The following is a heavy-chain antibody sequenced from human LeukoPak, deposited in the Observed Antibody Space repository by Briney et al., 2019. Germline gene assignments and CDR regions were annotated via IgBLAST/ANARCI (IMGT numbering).Heavy chain of an antibody. V-gene: IGHV4-30-2*01. CDR1: GGSISSGGYS. D-gene: IGHD3-10*01. J-gene: IGHJ4*02. CDR3: ARVRANGIDY. CDR2: IYHSGST. Sequence: PSQTLSLTCAVSGGSISSGGYSWSWIRQPPGKGLEWIGYIYHSGSTYSNPSLKSRVTISVDRSKNQFSLKLSSVTAADTAVHYCARVRANGIDYWGQGTLVTVSS.